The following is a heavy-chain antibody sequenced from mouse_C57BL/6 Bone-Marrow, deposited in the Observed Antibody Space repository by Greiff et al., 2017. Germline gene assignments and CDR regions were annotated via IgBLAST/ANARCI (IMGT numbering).Heavy chain of an antibody. V-gene: IGHV1-55*01. Sequence: VQLQQPGAELVKPGASVKMSCKASGYTFTSYWITWVKQRPGQGLEWIGDIYPGSGSTNYNEKFKSKATLTVDTSSSTAYMQLRSLTSEDSAVYVCESPCCSNYWYFDVWGTGTTVTVSS. CDR1: GYTFTSYW. CDR2: IYPGSGST. J-gene: IGHJ1*03. CDR3: ESPCCSNYWYFDV. D-gene: IGHD1-1*01.